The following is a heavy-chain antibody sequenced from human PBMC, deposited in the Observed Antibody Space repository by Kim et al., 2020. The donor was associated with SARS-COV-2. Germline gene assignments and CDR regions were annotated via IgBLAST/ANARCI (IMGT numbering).Heavy chain of an antibody. CDR2: ISYNGKNR. V-gene: IGHV3-30*18. J-gene: IGHJ6*03. D-gene: IGHD2-15*01. CDR1: GFSFSDSG. CDR3: AKDSELKLRAGYWYYM. Sequence: GGSLRLSCVGSGFSFSDSGMHWVRQAPGRGLEWVSVISYNGKNRHYGDAVQGRFTTSRDNSQNTVFLQMNGLRPDDTAVYFCAKDSELKLRAGYWYYM.